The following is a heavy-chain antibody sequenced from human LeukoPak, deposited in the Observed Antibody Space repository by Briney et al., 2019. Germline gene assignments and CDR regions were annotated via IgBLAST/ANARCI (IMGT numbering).Heavy chain of an antibody. J-gene: IGHJ4*02. CDR3: ARAYKASPLHNAIDS. CDR2: TDHSGTT. CDR1: GGSFSGYF. Sequence: SETLSLTCAVYGGSFSGYFWSWIRQTPGKGLEWIGETDHSGTTNYNPSLKSRVIISPDTSKSQFSLKVNSVTAADTAVYYCARAYKASPLHNAIDSWGQGTLVTVSA. V-gene: IGHV4-34*01. D-gene: IGHD1-14*01.